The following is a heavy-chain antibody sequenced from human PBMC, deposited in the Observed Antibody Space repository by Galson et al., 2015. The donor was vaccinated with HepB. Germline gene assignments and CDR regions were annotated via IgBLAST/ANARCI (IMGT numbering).Heavy chain of an antibody. CDR1: GGTFSSYA. J-gene: IGHJ4*02. CDR2: IIPIFGTA. CDR3: AREYYGDYVTPLDY. D-gene: IGHD4-17*01. V-gene: IGHV1-69*13. Sequence: SVKVSCKASGGTFSSYAISWVRQAPGQGLEWMGGIIPIFGTANYAQKFQGRVTITADESTSTAYMELSSLRSEDTAVYYCAREYYGDYVTPLDYWGQGTLVTVSS.